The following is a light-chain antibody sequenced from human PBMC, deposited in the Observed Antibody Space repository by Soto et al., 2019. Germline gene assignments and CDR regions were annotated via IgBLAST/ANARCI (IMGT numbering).Light chain of an antibody. CDR3: LVIFTGVGEV. CDR1: SSNIGAGYD. CDR2: GNS. V-gene: IGLV1-40*01. Sequence: QSVLTQPPSVSGAPGQRVTISCTGSSSNIGAGYDVHWYQQLPGTAPKLLIYGNSNRPSGVPDRFSGSKSGTSASLAITGLQAEDEADYYCLVIFTGVGEVFGTGTKLTVL. J-gene: IGLJ1*01.